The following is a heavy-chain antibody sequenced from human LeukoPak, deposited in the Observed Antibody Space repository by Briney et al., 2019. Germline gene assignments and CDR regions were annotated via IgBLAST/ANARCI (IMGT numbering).Heavy chain of an antibody. CDR2: ISGGGYGS. CDR1: GFTFRSYD. Sequence: PGGSLRLSCAASGFTFRSYDMNWVRRVSGKGLEWVSTISGGGYGSDYADSVKGRFTVSRDNSKNTLYLQMNGLRAEDTAVYYCAKIQGMIDLWGQGTLVTVSS. CDR3: AKIQGMIDL. D-gene: IGHD3-16*01. J-gene: IGHJ5*02. V-gene: IGHV3-23*01.